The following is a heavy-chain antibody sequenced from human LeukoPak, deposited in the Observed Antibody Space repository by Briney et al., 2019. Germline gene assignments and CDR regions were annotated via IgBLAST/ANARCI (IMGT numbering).Heavy chain of an antibody. CDR1: GGSISSCY. V-gene: IGHV4-59*08. D-gene: IGHD5-18*01. CDR3: AGREFSSGQDDDY. Sequence: SETLSLTCTVSGGSISSCYGSWIRQPPGEGREWIGYIYDSGSANYNPSLKSRATISLGTSKNQFSLKLSSVPAADTAVYYCAGREFSSGQDDDYWGQETLVTVSS. CDR2: IYDSGSA. J-gene: IGHJ4*02.